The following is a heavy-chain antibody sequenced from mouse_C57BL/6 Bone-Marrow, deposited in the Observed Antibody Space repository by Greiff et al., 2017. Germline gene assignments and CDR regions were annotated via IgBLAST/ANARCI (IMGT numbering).Heavy chain of an antibody. CDR2: IYPGDGDT. CDR3: ACTGFAY. Sequence: ESGPELVKPGASVKISCKASGYAFSSSWMNWVKQRPGKGLEWIGRIYPGDGDTNYNGKFKGKATLTADKSSSTAYMQLSSLTSEDSAVYFCACTGFAYWGQGTLVTVSA. J-gene: IGHJ3*01. V-gene: IGHV1-82*01. CDR1: GYAFSSSW.